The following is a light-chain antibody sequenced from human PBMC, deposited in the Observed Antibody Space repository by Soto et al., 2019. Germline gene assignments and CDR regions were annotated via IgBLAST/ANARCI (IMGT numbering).Light chain of an antibody. Sequence: EIVLTQSPATLSLSPGERATLSCRASHSVGSYLAWYQQKPGQAPRLLIFNTSNRATGIPARFSGSGSGTDFTLTISGLEPEDFAVYYCHQRSNWPPFTFGGGTKVDIK. J-gene: IGKJ4*01. CDR1: HSVGSY. V-gene: IGKV3-11*01. CDR2: NTS. CDR3: HQRSNWPPFT.